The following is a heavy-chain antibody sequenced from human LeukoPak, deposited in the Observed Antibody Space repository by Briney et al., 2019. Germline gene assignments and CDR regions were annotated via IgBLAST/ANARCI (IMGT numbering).Heavy chain of an antibody. Sequence: PSETLSLTCTVSGGSISSSSYYWGWIRQPPGKGLEWIGSIYYSGSTYYNPSLKSRVTISVDRSKNQFSLKLSSVTAADTAVYYCVRAAMRYYYGSGRPSRGMDVWGQGTTVTVSS. D-gene: IGHD3-10*01. V-gene: IGHV4-39*07. J-gene: IGHJ6*02. CDR2: IYYSGST. CDR3: VRAAMRYYYGSGRPSRGMDV. CDR1: GGSISSSSYY.